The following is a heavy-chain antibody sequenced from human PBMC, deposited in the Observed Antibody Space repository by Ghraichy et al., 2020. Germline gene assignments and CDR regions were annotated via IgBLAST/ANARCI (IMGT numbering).Heavy chain of an antibody. Sequence: SETPSLTCTVSGGSISTYYWSWIRQSPGKGLEWIGYIYHSGYIKYNPSLQSRVAMSVDTSKNRFSLKLTSVTAADTAIYYCARAGGSLPPFDLWGQGSLLTVSS. CDR3: ARAGGSLPPFDL. D-gene: IGHD1-26*01. V-gene: IGHV4-59*01. CDR2: IYHSGYI. J-gene: IGHJ4*02. CDR1: GGSISTYY.